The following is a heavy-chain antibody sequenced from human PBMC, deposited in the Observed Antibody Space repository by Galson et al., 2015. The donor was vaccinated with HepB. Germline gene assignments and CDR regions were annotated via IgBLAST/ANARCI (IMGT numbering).Heavy chain of an antibody. CDR1: GYTFTSYD. D-gene: IGHD3-9*01. J-gene: IGHJ3*02. V-gene: IGHV1-8*01. CDR2: MNPNSGNT. Sequence: SVKVSCKASGYTFTSYDINWVRQATGQGLEWMGWMNPNSGNTGYAQKFQGRVTMTRNTSISTAYMELSSLRSKDTAVYYCARVYYDILTGYLDAFDIWGQGTMVTVSS. CDR3: ARVYYDILTGYLDAFDI.